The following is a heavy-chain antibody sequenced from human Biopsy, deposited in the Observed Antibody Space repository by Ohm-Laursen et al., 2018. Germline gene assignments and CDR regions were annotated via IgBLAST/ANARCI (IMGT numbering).Heavy chain of an antibody. Sequence: SLRLSCSASGFTFSDYYMNWIRQAPGKGLEWASFITNTGRTVYADSVKGRFTISRDNADNSLHPQMKSLRAEDTAVYYCARELGNGMDVWGQGTPVTVSS. J-gene: IGHJ6*02. CDR3: ARELGNGMDV. CDR1: GFTFSDYY. CDR2: ITNTGRTV. V-gene: IGHV3-11*01.